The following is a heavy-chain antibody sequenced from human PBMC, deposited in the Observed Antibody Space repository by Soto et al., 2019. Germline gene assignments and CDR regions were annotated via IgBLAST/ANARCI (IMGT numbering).Heavy chain of an antibody. V-gene: IGHV4-34*01. CDR3: ARDLMYYDSSGYYL. Sequence: LSLTCAVYGGSFSGYYWSWIRQPPGKGLEWIGEINHSGSTNYNPSLKSRVTISVDTSKNQFSLKLSSVTAADTAVYYCARDLMYYDSSGYYLWGQGTLVTVSS. CDR2: INHSGST. D-gene: IGHD3-22*01. J-gene: IGHJ4*02. CDR1: GGSFSGYY.